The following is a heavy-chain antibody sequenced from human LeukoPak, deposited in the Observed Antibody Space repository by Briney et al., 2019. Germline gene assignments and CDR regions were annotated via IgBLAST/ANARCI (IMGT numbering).Heavy chain of an antibody. D-gene: IGHD4-23*01. CDR1: GFNFDDYV. V-gene: IGHV3-20*04. CDR2: INWNGGSR. Sequence: GGSLRLSCAASGFNFDDYVMTWVRQAPGKGLEWVSGINWNGGSRGYADSVKGRFTISRDNAKNSLYLQMNSLRAEDTAVYYCARDRFGYGGNSGYWGQGTLVTVSS. CDR3: ARDRFGYGGNSGY. J-gene: IGHJ4*02.